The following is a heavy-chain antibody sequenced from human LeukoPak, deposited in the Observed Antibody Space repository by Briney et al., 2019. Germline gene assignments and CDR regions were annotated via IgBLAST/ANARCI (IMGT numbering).Heavy chain of an antibody. CDR1: GSTFSSYD. J-gene: IGHJ4*02. CDR3: AKVVAVAQFDY. V-gene: IGHV3-30*18. CDR2: ISYDGSYK. D-gene: IGHD6-19*01. Sequence: GGSLRLSCAASGSTFSSYDMHWVRQAPGKGLEWVAVISYDGSYKYSADSVKGRFTISRDNSKNTLYLQMSSLRAEDTAVYYCAKVVAVAQFDYWGQGTLVTVSS.